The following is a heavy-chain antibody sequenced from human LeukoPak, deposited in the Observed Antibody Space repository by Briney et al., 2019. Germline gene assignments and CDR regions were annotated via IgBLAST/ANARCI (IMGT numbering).Heavy chain of an antibody. J-gene: IGHJ6*03. D-gene: IGHD2-2*02. CDR3: ATQEDCSSTSCYKPSDYYYYMDV. CDR1: GGSISSGDYY. Sequence: SQTLSLTCTVSGGSISSGDYYWSWIRQPPGTGLEWIGYIYYSGSTYYNPSLKSRVTISIDTSKNQFSLKLTSVTAADTAVYYCATQEDCSSTSCYKPSDYYYYMDVWGKGTTVTVSS. V-gene: IGHV4-30-4*08. CDR2: IYYSGST.